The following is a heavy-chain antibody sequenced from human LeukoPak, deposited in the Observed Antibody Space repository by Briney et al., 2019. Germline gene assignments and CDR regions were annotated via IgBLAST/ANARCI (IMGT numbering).Heavy chain of an antibody. CDR3: VRGSSGWYGIDH. J-gene: IGHJ4*02. Sequence: GGSLRLSCAASGFTFSSYSMNWVRQAPGKGLVWVSQISLVDGSSTYYADSVKGRFTISRDNAKNTLYLHMNSLRAEDTALYYCVRGSSGWYGIDHWGQGTLVTVSS. V-gene: IGHV3-74*01. CDR1: GFTFSSYS. D-gene: IGHD6-19*01. CDR2: ISLVDGSST.